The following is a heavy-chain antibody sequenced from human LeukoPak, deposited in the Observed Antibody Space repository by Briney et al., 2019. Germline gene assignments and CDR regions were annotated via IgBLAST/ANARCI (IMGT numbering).Heavy chain of an antibody. Sequence: GASVKVSCKASGGTFSSYAISWVRQAPGQGLEWMGGIIPIFGTANYAQKFQGRVTITTDESTSTAYMELSSLRSEDTAVYYCARDERGYSYGALDYWGQGTLVTVSS. D-gene: IGHD5-18*01. CDR2: IIPIFGTA. CDR1: GGTFSSYA. CDR3: ARDERGYSYGALDY. V-gene: IGHV1-69*05. J-gene: IGHJ4*02.